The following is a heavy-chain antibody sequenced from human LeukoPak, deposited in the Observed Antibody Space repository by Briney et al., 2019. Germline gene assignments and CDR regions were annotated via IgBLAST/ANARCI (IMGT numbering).Heavy chain of an antibody. V-gene: IGHV3-49*03. J-gene: IGHJ6*02. CDR3: TTAPNEFDWLLQDV. CDR2: IRSKAYGATT. D-gene: IGHD3-9*01. Sequence: GGALRLSCTASRFTLADYAMSWFPEAPGKRLEWGGFIRSKAYGATTEYAASVEGRFTISRDDSKSIAYLQMNSLKTEATAVYYCTTAPNEFDWLLQDVWGQGTTVTVSS. CDR1: RFTLADYA.